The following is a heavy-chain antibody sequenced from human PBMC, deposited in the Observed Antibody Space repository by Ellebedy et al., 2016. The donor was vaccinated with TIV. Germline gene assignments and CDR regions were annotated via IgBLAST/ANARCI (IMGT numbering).Heavy chain of an antibody. V-gene: IGHV4-39*07. CDR2: IYYSGST. CDR1: GGSISSSSYY. Sequence: SETLSLXXTVSGGSISSSSYYWGWIRQPPGKGLEWIGSIYYSGSTYYNPSLKSRVTISVDTSKNQFSLKLSSVTAADTAVYYCARSRRYGAFDIWGQGTMVTVSS. J-gene: IGHJ3*02. D-gene: IGHD1-14*01. CDR3: ARSRRYGAFDI.